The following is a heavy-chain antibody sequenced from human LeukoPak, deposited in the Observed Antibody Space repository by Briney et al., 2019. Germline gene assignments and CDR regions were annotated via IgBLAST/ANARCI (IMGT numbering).Heavy chain of an antibody. CDR2: MHYSGST. V-gene: IGHV4-39*07. CDR1: GFSISSSSYY. Sequence: SETLSLTCTVSGFSISSSSYYWGWIRQPPGKGLEWIGSMHYSGSTYYNPSLNRRVTISVDTSRNQFSLKLISVTAADTAVYYCARVSITMVRGVIENWFDPWGQGTLVTVSS. D-gene: IGHD3-10*01. CDR3: ARVSITMVRGVIENWFDP. J-gene: IGHJ5*02.